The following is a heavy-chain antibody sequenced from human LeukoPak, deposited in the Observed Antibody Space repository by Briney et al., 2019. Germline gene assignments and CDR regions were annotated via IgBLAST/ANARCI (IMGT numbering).Heavy chain of an antibody. D-gene: IGHD5-18*01. CDR3: AMGSDERYSYGARNYYYYMGV. V-gene: IGHV1-69*13. Sequence: SVKVSCKASGGTFNKYTLSWVRQAPGQGLVWMGGIIPTVSTSIYAQKFQGRVTITADESTNTAYMQLSSLRSEDTAVYYCAMGSDERYSYGARNYYYYMGVWGKGTAVTASS. J-gene: IGHJ6*03. CDR2: IIPTVSTS. CDR1: GGTFNKYT.